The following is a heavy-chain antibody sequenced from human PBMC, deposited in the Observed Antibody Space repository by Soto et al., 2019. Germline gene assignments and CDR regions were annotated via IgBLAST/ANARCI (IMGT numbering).Heavy chain of an antibody. CDR2: ISYDGSNK. Sequence: GGSLRLSCAASGFTFISYAMHWVRQAPCKGLEWVAVISYDGSNKYYADSVKGRFTISRDNSKNTLYLQMNSLRAEDTAVYYCAREATGDMIVVVINAFDIWGQGTMVTVSS. V-gene: IGHV3-30-3*01. J-gene: IGHJ3*02. CDR1: GFTFISYA. CDR3: AREATGDMIVVVINAFDI. D-gene: IGHD3-22*01.